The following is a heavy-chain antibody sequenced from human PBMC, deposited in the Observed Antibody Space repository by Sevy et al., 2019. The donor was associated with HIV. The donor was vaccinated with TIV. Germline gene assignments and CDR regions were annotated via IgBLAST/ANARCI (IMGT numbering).Heavy chain of an antibody. V-gene: IGHV5-51*01. J-gene: IGHJ4*02. Sequence: GESLKISCKGSGYSFTTYWIGWVRQMPGKGLEWMGIIYPADSDTRYSPSFQGQVTISADKSISTAYLQWSSLKASDTAMYYCAKLWESGGDYHRYFDYWGQGTLVTVSS. CDR3: AKLWESGGDYHRYFDY. CDR2: IYPADSDT. CDR1: GYSFTTYW. D-gene: IGHD4-17*01.